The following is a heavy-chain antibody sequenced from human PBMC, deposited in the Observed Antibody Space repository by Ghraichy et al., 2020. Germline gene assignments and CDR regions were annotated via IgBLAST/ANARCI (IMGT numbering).Heavy chain of an antibody. D-gene: IGHD5-18*01. CDR1: GGSISSYY. CDR3: ASGGYSYGYDAFDI. CDR2: IYYSGST. V-gene: IGHV4-59*01. J-gene: IGHJ3*02. Sequence: LSLTCTVSGGSISSYYWSWIRQPPGKGLEWIGYIYYSGSTNYNPSLKSRVTISVDTSKNQFSLKLSSVTAADTAVYYCASGGYSYGYDAFDIWGQGTMVTVSS.